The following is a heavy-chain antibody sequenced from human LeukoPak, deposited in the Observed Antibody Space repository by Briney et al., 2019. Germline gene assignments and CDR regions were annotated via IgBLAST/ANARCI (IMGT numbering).Heavy chain of an antibody. Sequence: GGSLRLSCAASGFTVSSNYMSWVRQAPGKGLEWVSVIYSGCSRYYADSVKGRFSLSRDNSRNALYLQMNSLRADDTAVYYCARSAPLGTHQYYFDYWGQGTLVTVSS. CDR2: IYSGCSR. V-gene: IGHV3-53*01. J-gene: IGHJ4*02. CDR3: ARSAPLGTHQYYFDY. CDR1: GFTVSSNY. D-gene: IGHD3-16*01.